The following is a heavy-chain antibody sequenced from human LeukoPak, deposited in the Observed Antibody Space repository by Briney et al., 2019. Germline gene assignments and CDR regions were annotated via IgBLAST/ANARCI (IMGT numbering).Heavy chain of an antibody. Sequence: GGSLRLSCAASGFTFDDYAMHWVRQAPGKGLEWVSGISWNSGSIGYADSVKGRFTISRDNSKNTLYLQMNSLRAEDTAVYYCAKEPYYYGSGAFDCWGQGTLVTVSS. CDR1: GFTFDDYA. V-gene: IGHV3-9*01. D-gene: IGHD3-10*01. CDR3: AKEPYYYGSGAFDC. CDR2: ISWNSGSI. J-gene: IGHJ4*02.